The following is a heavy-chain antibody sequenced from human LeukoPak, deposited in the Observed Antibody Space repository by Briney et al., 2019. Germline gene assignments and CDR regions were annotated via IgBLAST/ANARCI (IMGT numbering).Heavy chain of an antibody. Sequence: SETLSLTCTVSGGSISTFFWSWIRQPPGKGREWIGCIYYTGSTNYNPSLKSRVTISVDTSQNQFSLQLSSVTAADTAVYYCARGWRAGTYRREFDSWGQGTLVTVSS. J-gene: IGHJ4*02. CDR1: GGSISTFF. CDR3: ARGWRAGTYRREFDS. D-gene: IGHD3-10*01. V-gene: IGHV4-59*01. CDR2: IYYTGST.